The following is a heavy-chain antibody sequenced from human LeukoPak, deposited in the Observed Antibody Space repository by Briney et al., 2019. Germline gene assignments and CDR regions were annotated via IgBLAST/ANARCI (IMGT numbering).Heavy chain of an antibody. V-gene: IGHV4-59*01. CDR3: ARGWSGYDLDY. Sequence: PSETLSLTCTVSGGSISSYYWSWIRQPPRKGLEWIGYIYYSGSTNYNPSLKSRVTISVDTSKNQFSLKLSSVTAADTAVHYCARGWSGYDLDYWGQGTLVTVSS. CDR1: GGSISSYY. J-gene: IGHJ4*02. CDR2: IYYSGST. D-gene: IGHD5-12*01.